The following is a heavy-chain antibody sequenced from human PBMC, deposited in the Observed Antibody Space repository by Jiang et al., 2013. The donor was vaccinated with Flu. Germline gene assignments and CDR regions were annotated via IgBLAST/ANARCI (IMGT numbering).Heavy chain of an antibody. Sequence: VQLLESGGGLVQPGGSLRLPCAASGFTFSSYAMSWVRQAPGKGLEWVSGISAGGSTYYADSVKGRFTISRDNSKTTLFLQMSSLRAEDAAVYYCAKGDRRDGYKVLDY. V-gene: IGHV3-23*01. D-gene: IGHD5-24*01. CDR3: AKGDRRDGYKVLDY. J-gene: IGHJ4*01. CDR2: ISAGGST. CDR1: GFTFSSYA.